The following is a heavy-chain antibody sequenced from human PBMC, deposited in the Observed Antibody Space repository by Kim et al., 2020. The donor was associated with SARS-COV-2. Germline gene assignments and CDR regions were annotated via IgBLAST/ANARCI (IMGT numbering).Heavy chain of an antibody. CDR3: ARGSNSFDSSDFDC. CDR2: IRSETTGGTA. CDR1: GFTFRNAW. J-gene: IGHJ4*02. Sequence: GGSLRLSCAASGFTFRNAWMNWVRQAPGKGLEWVGRIRSETTGGTAEYAAPVTGRFTISRDDSRNTLYVQMNSLKSEDTAVYYCARGSNSFDSSDFDCWGQGTLVTVSS. V-gene: IGHV3-15*01. D-gene: IGHD3-22*01.